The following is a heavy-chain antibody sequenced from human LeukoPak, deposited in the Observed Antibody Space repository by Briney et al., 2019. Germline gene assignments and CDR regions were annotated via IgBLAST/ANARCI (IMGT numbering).Heavy chain of an antibody. J-gene: IGHJ4*02. D-gene: IGHD6-19*01. V-gene: IGHV3-53*01. CDR1: GITVSNNY. CDR2: IYGDGRT. CDR3: ARVRSDTSGWYHFDY. Sequence: PEGSLRLSCAASGITVSNNYMSWVRQAPGKGLEWASIIYGDGRTYYADSVKGRFTIPRDNSKNTLYLQMNSLRPEDTAVYYCARVRSDTSGWYHFDYWGQGTLVTVSS.